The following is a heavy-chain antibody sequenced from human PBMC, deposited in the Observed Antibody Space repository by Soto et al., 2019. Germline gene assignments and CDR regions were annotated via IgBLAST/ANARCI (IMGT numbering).Heavy chain of an antibody. CDR3: ASYRYEGYDILTGYDRHYFDY. J-gene: IGHJ4*02. D-gene: IGHD3-9*01. CDR2: INHSGST. Sequence: SETLSLTCAVYGGSFSGYYWSWIRQPPGKGLEWIGEINHSGSTNYNPSPKSRVTISVDTSKNQFSLKLSSVTAADTAVYYCASYRYEGYDILTGYDRHYFDYWGQGTLVTVSS. V-gene: IGHV4-34*01. CDR1: GGSFSGYY.